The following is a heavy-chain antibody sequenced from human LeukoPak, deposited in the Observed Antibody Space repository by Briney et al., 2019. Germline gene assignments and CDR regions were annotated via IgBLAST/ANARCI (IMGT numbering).Heavy chain of an antibody. CDR3: ARAYCSSTSCPPRAGYYYYGMVV. J-gene: IGHJ6*02. CDR1: GGSFSGYY. V-gene: IGHV4-34*01. Sequence: SETLSLTCAVYGGSFSGYYWSWIRQPPGKGLEWIGEINHSGSTNYNPSLKSRVTISVDTSKNQFSLKLSSVTAADTAVYYCARAYCSSTSCPPRAGYYYYGMVVWGQGTTVTVSS. CDR2: INHSGST. D-gene: IGHD2-2*01.